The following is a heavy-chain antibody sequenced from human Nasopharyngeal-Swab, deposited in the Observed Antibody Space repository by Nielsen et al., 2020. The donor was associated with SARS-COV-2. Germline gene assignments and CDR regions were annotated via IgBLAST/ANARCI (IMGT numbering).Heavy chain of an antibody. J-gene: IGHJ3*02. Sequence: GESLKISCAASGFTFSSYDMHWVRQAPGKGLEWVAVISYDGSNKYYADSVKGRFTISRDNSKNTLYLKMNSLRAEDTAVYYCAKGGGTTGTVGLDIWGQGTMVTVSS. D-gene: IGHD1-1*01. CDR3: AKGGGTTGTVGLDI. V-gene: IGHV3-30*18. CDR2: ISYDGSNK. CDR1: GFTFSSYD.